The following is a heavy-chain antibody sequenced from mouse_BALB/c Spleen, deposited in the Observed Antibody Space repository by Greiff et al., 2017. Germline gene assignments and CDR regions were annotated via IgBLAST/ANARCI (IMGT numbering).Heavy chain of an antibody. CDR2: ISCYNGAT. CDR3: ARALYYRYDGGNAMDY. J-gene: IGHJ4*01. CDR1: GYSFTGYY. Sequence: LVKTGASVKISCKASGYSFTGYYMHWVKQSHGKSLEWIGYISCYNGATSYNQKFKGKATFTVDTSSSTAYMQFNSLTSEDSAVYYCARALYYRYDGGNAMDYWGQGTSVTVSS. V-gene: IGHV1S34*01. D-gene: IGHD2-14*01.